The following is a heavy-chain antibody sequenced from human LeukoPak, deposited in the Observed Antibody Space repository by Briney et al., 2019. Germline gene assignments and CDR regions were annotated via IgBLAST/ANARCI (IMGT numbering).Heavy chain of an antibody. CDR3: TTDTWYSAGH. D-gene: IGHD2-15*01. CDR2: IKKDGSEK. J-gene: IGHJ4*02. V-gene: IGHV3-7*03. CDR1: GFIFSGSW. Sequence: PGGSLRLSCTASGFIFSGSWMAWIRQAPGKGLEWVAIIKKDGSEKYYVDSMKGRFTISRDNAKSSLFLQMNSLRAEDTAIYYCTTDTWYSAGHWGQGTLVTVSS.